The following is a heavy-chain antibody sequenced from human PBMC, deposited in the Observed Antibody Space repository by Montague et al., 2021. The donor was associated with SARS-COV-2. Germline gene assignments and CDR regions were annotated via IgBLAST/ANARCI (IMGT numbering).Heavy chain of an antibody. D-gene: IGHD1-26*01. CDR1: GDSVSHDF. Sequence: SETLSLTYTVSGDSVSHDFWTWIRQPPGKGLEWIGYVYYSRSSSXNPSLRGRVSIAVDTSKNQFSLRLSTVTAADTAIYYCVRDPAPSGSGTFYDYWGQGTLVAVSS. J-gene: IGHJ4*02. V-gene: IGHV4-59*02. CDR2: VYYSRSS. CDR3: VRDPAPSGSGTFYDY.